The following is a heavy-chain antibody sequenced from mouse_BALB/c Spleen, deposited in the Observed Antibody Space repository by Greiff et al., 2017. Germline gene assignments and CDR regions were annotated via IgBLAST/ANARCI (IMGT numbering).Heavy chain of an antibody. V-gene: IGHV1-7*01. D-gene: IGHD1-1*01. Sequence: QVQLQQSGAELAKPGASVKMSCKASGYTFTSYWMHWVKQRPGQGLEWIGYINPSTGYTEYNQKFKDKATLTADKSSSTAYMQLSSLTSEDSAVYYCARPSRSGTNLYAMDYWGQGTSVTVSS. CDR2: INPSTGYT. CDR3: ARPSRSGTNLYAMDY. J-gene: IGHJ4*01. CDR1: GYTFTSYW.